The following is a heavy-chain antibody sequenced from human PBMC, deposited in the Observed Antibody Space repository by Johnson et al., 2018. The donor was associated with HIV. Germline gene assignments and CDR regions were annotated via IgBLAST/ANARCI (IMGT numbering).Heavy chain of an antibody. D-gene: IGHD2-21*01. CDR2: ISYDGSNK. CDR1: GFTFSSYW. Sequence: QVQLVESGGGVVQPGRSLRLSCAASGFTFSSYWMHWVRQAPGKGLVWVAVISYDGSNKYYADSVKGRFTISRDNSKNTLYLQMNSLRAEDTAVYYCAKDLEHILTYAFDIWGQGTMVTVSS. J-gene: IGHJ3*02. V-gene: IGHV3-30*18. CDR3: AKDLEHILTYAFDI.